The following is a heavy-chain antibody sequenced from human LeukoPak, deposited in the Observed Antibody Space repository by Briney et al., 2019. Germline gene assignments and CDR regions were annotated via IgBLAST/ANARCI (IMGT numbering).Heavy chain of an antibody. CDR3: ALNSGLDY. CDR1: GFTFSSYG. Sequence: GRSLRLSCAASGFTFSSYGMHWVRQAPGKGLEWVAVVSYDGSNKYYADSVKGRFTISRDNSKNTLYLQMNSLRAEDTAVYYSALNSGLDYWGQGTLVTVSS. CDR2: VSYDGSNK. D-gene: IGHD1-26*01. J-gene: IGHJ4*02. V-gene: IGHV3-30*03.